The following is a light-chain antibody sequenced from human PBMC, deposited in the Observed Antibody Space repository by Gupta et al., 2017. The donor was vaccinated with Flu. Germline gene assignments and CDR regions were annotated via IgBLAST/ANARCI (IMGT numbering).Light chain of an antibody. CDR3: AAWDDSLNGVV. CDR1: SSKIGGNN. Sequence: RVTITGSGSSSKIGGNNVNWYQQHTRTAPTLLLYNHDQRNSGLPDRFSASKSGTAATVAISGLQAEDEDDYYCAAWDDSLNGVVFGGGTKLTVL. CDR2: NHD. J-gene: IGLJ3*02. V-gene: IGLV1-44*01.